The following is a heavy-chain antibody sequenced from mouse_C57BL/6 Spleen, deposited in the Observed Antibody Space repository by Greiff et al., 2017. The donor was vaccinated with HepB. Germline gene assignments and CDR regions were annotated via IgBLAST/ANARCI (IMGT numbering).Heavy chain of an antibody. V-gene: IGHV8-12*01. J-gene: IGHJ1*03. Sequence: QVTLKECGPGILQSSQTLSLTCSFSGFSLSTSGMGVSWIRQPSGKGLEWLAHIYWDDDKRYNPSLKSRLTISKDTSRNQVFSKITSVDTADTATYYCARRPSPGYFDVWGTGTTVTVSS. CDR2: IYWDDDK. CDR3: ARRPSPGYFDV. CDR1: GFSLSTSGMG.